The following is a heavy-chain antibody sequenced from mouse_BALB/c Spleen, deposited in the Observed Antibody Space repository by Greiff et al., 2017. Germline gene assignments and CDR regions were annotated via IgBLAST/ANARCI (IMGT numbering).Heavy chain of an antibody. CDR1: GYTFTSYW. V-gene: IGHV1-69*02. Sequence: QVQLQQPGAELVKPGASVKLSCKASGYTFTSYWMHWVKQRPGQGLEWIGEIDPSDSYTNYNQKFKGKATLTVDKSSSTAYMQLSSLTSEDSAVYYCARSGGNYGFSFDYWGQGTTLTVSS. CDR2: IDPSDSYT. J-gene: IGHJ2*01. CDR3: ARSGGNYGFSFDY. D-gene: IGHD2-1*01.